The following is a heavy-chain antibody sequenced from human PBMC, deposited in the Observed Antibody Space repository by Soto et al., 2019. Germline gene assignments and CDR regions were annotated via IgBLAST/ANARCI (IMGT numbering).Heavy chain of an antibody. J-gene: IGHJ4*02. Sequence: QVQLQESGPGLVKPSETLSLTCTVSGGSISSYYWSWIRQPPGKGLEWIGYINYSGSTNYNPSLESRVTIPADTPKSQFSLTLISVTAADTAVYYCATHHDSRGQGTLVTVSS. CDR3: ATHHDS. CDR1: GGSISSYY. CDR2: INYSGST. V-gene: IGHV4-59*08.